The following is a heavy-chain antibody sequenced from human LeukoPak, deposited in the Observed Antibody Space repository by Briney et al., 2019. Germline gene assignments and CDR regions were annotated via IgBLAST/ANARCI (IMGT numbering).Heavy chain of an antibody. CDR1: GFTFRDAA. J-gene: IGHJ4*02. CDR3: TTADVFTGFGR. CDR2: IKSKTDGGTT. Sequence: GGSLRLSCAVSGFTFRDAAMTWVRQAPGKGMEWVGRIKSKTDGGTTDYGAPVKGRFTISRDDSKNTLPLHMNSLKTEDTAVYYCTTADVFTGFGRWGQGTQVIVSS. V-gene: IGHV3-15*01. D-gene: IGHD3-9*01.